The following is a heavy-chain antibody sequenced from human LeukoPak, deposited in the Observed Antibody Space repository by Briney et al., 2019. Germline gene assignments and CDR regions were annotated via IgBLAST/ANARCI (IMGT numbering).Heavy chain of an antibody. CDR3: ARVKESLRPEGAFDY. J-gene: IGHJ4*02. CDR2: MNPNSGNT. V-gene: IGHV1-8*02. Sequence: ASVKVSCKASGYTFTSYDINWVRQATGQGLEWMGWMNPNSGNTGYAQKLQGRVTMTTDTSTSTAYMELRSLRSDDTAVYYCARVKESLRPEGAFDYWGQGTLVTVSS. D-gene: IGHD3-10*01. CDR1: GYTFTSYD.